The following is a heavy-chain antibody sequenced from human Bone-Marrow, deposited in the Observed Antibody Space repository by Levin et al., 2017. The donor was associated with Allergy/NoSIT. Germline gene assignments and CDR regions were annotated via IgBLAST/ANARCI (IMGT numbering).Heavy chain of an antibody. CDR3: ARDRVAIVSTTHYFYGMDG. CDR2: IYYTGST. D-gene: IGHD5-12*01. J-gene: IGHJ6*02. CDR1: GGSISNYY. Sequence: PGGSLRLSCSVSGGSISNYYWSWIRQPPGKGLEWIGYIYYTGSTNYNPSLKSRVTISVDTSKNQFSLKMRSMTAADTAMYFCARDRVAIVSTTHYFYGMDGWGRGTTVTVSS. V-gene: IGHV4-59*08.